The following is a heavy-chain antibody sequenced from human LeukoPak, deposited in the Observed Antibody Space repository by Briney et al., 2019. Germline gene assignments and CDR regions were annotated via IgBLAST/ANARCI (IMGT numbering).Heavy chain of an antibody. CDR2: INHSGST. CDR1: GGSFSGYY. J-gene: IGHJ4*02. CDR3: ARGQQWLNKNYDY. Sequence: SETLSLTCAVYGGSFSGYYWSWIRQPPGKGLEWIGEINHSGSTNYNPSLKSRVTISVDTSKNQFSLKLSSVTAADTAVYYCARGQQWLNKNYDYWGQGTLVTVSA. V-gene: IGHV4-34*01. D-gene: IGHD6-19*01.